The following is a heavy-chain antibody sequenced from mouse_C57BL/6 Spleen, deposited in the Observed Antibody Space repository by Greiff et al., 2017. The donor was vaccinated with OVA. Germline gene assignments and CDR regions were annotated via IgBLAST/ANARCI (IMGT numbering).Heavy chain of an antibody. CDR2: INPNNGGT. CDR3: AKPNWALYAMDY. J-gene: IGHJ4*01. V-gene: IGHV1-26*01. CDR1: GYTFTDYY. D-gene: IGHD4-1*01. Sequence: VQLQPSGPELVKPGASVKISCKASGYTFTDYYINWVKQSPGKSLEWIGDINPNNGGTSYNQKFKGKATLTVDKSSSTAYMELRSLTSEDSAVYYCAKPNWALYAMDYWGQGTSVTVSS.